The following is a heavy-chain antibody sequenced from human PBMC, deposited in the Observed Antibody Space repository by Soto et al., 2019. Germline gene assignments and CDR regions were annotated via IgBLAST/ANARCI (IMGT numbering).Heavy chain of an antibody. Sequence: PSETLSLTCTVSGGSISSYYWSWIRQPPGKGLEWIGYIYYSGSTNYNPSLKSRVTISVDTSKNQFSLKLSSVTAADTAVYYCAGYTAAAGTGYWGQGTLVTVSS. V-gene: IGHV4-59*01. J-gene: IGHJ4*02. D-gene: IGHD6-13*01. CDR1: GGSISSYY. CDR3: AGYTAAAGTGY. CDR2: IYYSGST.